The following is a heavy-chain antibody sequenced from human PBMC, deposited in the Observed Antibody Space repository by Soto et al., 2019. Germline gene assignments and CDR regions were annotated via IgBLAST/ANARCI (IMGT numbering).Heavy chain of an antibody. CDR3: AREPATAKPEGVDF. J-gene: IGHJ4*02. CDR2: INPNSGGT. Sequence: ASVKVSGKASGYTFSDYYIHWGRQAPGQGLEWMGWINPNSGGTKYAPKFQGGVTMTRDTSITTAYMELSRLRSGDTAVYYCAREPATAKPEGVDFWGQGTLVTVSS. D-gene: IGHD1-1*01. V-gene: IGHV1-2*02. CDR1: GYTFSDYY.